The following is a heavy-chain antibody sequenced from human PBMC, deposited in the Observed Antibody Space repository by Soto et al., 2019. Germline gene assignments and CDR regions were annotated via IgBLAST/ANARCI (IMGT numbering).Heavy chain of an antibody. V-gene: IGHV1-3*01. J-gene: IGHJ3*01. Sequence: QVQLVQSGAEVRKPGASVNISCWASGFTFGDNLINWVRQVPGQSLEWMGWINPDNGNTKYEQTFQGRVTISRHAYASIAYVEVTDLTSADTAVYYCASDILSVGPRANAAFDVWGQGKMVNVSS. CDR2: INPDNGNT. CDR3: ASDILSVGPRANAAFDV. D-gene: IGHD2-8*02. CDR1: GFTFGDNL.